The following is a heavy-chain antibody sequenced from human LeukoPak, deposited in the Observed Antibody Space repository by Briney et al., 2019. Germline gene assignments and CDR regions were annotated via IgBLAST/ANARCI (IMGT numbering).Heavy chain of an antibody. Sequence: GGSLRLSCAASGFTFSNYWMNWVRQVPGKGLEWVANINQDESEKYYVDSVKGRFTISRDNAKNSLYLQMNSLRAGDTAVYYCARGRSVWGQGTTVTVSS. CDR3: ARGRSV. V-gene: IGHV3-7*01. J-gene: IGHJ6*02. CDR1: GFTFSNYW. CDR2: INQDESEK.